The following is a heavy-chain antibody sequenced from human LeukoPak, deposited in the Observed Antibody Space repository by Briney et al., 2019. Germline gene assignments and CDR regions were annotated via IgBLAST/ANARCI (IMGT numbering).Heavy chain of an antibody. CDR2: ISGSGGST. J-gene: IGHJ4*02. CDR1: GFTFSSYA. CDR3: AKGGRSANGFDY. Sequence: GGSLRLSCAASGFTFSSYAMSWVRQAPGKGLEWVSAISGSGGSTYYADSVKGRFTISRDNSKNTLYPQVDSLRAEDTAVYYCAKGGRSANGFDYWGQGTLVTVSS. D-gene: IGHD2-8*01. V-gene: IGHV3-23*01.